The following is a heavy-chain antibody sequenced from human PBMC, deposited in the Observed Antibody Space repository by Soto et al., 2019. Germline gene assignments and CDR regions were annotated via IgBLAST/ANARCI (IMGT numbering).Heavy chain of an antibody. V-gene: IGHV3-23*01. CDR1: GYTFTSYY. CDR2: LIGGHYGT. D-gene: IGHD3-10*01. Sequence: GASVKVSCKASGYTFTSYYMHWVRQAPGKGLEWVSTLIGGHYGTAYSYSVKGRFTVSRDNSKNCLYLQMNSLGVEDTAMYFCAKGKSTGDIDWFDPWGQGSLVTVSS. CDR3: AKGKSTGDIDWFDP. J-gene: IGHJ5*02.